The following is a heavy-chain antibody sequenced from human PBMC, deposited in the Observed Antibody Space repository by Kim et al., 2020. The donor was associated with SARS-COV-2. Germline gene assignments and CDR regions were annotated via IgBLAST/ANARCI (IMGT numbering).Heavy chain of an antibody. CDR3: ARLGDYYGSGSEFDY. J-gene: IGHJ4*02. CDR1: GYSFTSYW. CDR2: IDPSDSYT. Sequence: GESLKISCKGSGYSFTSYWISWVRQMPGKGLEWMGRIDPSDSYTNYSPSFQGHVTIPADKSISTAYLQWSSLKASDTAMYYCARLGDYYGSGSEFDYWGQGSLVTVSS. D-gene: IGHD3-10*01. V-gene: IGHV5-10-1*01.